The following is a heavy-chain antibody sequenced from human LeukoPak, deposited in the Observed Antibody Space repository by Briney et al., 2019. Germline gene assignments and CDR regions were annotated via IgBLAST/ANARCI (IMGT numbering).Heavy chain of an antibody. CDR2: INPDGSIR. J-gene: IGHJ4*02. V-gene: IGHV3-74*03. CDR3: AREARVGGALQY. D-gene: IGHD1-26*01. Sequence: GSLRLSCAASGLTFSTYWMHWVRQAPGKGLEWVARINPDGSIRTYANSVQGRVTISRDTAKDTLFMQMNSLRAEDTAVYYCAREARVGGALQYWGQGTPVTVSS. CDR1: GLTFSTYW.